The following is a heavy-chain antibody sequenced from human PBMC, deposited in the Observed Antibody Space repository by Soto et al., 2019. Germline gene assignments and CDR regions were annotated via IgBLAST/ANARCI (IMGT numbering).Heavy chain of an antibody. D-gene: IGHD1-7*01. CDR2: INHRGST. CDR3: ARGLNWNYGAFDY. Sequence: QVLLQQWGAGLLKPSETLSLTCAVYGGSFSTYYWSWIRQPPGKGLEWIGEINHRGSTNYNPSLKSRVTISVDTSKNQFSLKLSSVTAADRAVYYGARGLNWNYGAFDYWGQGTLVTVSS. J-gene: IGHJ4*02. CDR1: GGSFSTYY. V-gene: IGHV4-34*01.